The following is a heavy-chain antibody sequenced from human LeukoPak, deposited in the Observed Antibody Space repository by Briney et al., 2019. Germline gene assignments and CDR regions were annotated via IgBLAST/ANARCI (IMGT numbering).Heavy chain of an antibody. Sequence: SETLSLTCTVSGGSISSGSNYWSWIRQPAGKRLEWIGRIYTSGSTNYNPSLKSRVTISVDTSKNQFSLKLSSVTAADTAVYYCARGPYSSSWYEEGRRWFDPWGQGTLVTVSS. D-gene: IGHD6-13*01. J-gene: IGHJ5*02. CDR2: IYTSGST. V-gene: IGHV4-61*02. CDR3: ARGPYSSSWYEEGRRWFDP. CDR1: GGSISSGSNY.